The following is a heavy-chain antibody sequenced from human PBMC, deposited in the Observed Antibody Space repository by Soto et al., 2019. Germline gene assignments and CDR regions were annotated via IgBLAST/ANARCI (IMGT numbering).Heavy chain of an antibody. CDR3: ARGVEAVAGTWLAP. Sequence: QGQLQPWGAGLLKPSETLSLTCAVYGGAFSGYYWSWIRQPPGQGLEWNGEINHSGSNNYKPSLKSRVTISVETSKNQFSLTGSSVTASATAVYYGARGVEAVAGTWLAPWGQGTLVIVSS. CDR2: INHSGSN. V-gene: IGHV4-34*01. D-gene: IGHD6-19*01. J-gene: IGHJ5*02. CDR1: GGAFSGYY.